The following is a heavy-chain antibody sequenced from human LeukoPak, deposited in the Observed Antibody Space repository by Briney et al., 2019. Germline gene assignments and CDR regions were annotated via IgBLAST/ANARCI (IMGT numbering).Heavy chain of an antibody. J-gene: IGHJ4*02. Sequence: SGGSLRLSSAVSGFTFSSHGMTWVRQAPGKGLEWVAVIYSGGSTYYADSVKGRFTISRDNSKNTLYLQMNSLRAEDTAVYYCVVVVISGDGVDYWGQGTLVTVSS. D-gene: IGHD3-22*01. V-gene: IGHV3-66*01. CDR3: VVVVISGDGVDY. CDR2: IYSGGST. CDR1: GFTFSSHG.